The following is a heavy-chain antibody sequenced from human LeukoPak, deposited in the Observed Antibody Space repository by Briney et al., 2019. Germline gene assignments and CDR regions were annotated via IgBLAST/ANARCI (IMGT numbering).Heavy chain of an antibody. J-gene: IGHJ6*02. CDR1: GGSISSGGYS. CDR2: IYQSGSS. V-gene: IGHV4-30-2*01. D-gene: IGHD3-3*01. CDR3: ARYDFWSGYDV. Sequence: SQTLSLTCAVSGGSISSGGYSWSWIRQRPGKGLEWIGYIYQSGSSYCNPSLKSRVTISVDRSKNQFSLKLSSVTAADTAVYYCARYDFWSGYDVWGQGTTVTVSS.